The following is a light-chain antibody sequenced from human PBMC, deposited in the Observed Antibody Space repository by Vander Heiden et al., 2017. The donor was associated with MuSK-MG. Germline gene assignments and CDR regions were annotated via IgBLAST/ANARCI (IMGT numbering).Light chain of an antibody. J-gene: IGKJ5*01. CDR2: DAS. CDR3: QHRRNWPIT. Sequence: EIVLTQSPATLSLSPGERATLSCRASQSVSGFLVWYQQKPGQAPRLLIYDASNRATGIPARFSGSGSGTDFTLTISSLEPEDFAVYYCQHRRNWPITFGQGTRLEIK. CDR1: QSVSGF. V-gene: IGKV3-11*01.